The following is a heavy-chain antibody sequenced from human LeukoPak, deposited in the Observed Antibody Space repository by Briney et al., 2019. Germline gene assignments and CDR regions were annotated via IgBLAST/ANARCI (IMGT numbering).Heavy chain of an antibody. V-gene: IGHV4-59*08. CDR3: ARHVSVSAAAGWGNYFDY. CDR1: GGSISSYY. D-gene: IGHD3-16*01. CDR2: IYYGGST. J-gene: IGHJ4*02. Sequence: SETPSLTCTVSGGSISSYYWSCIRQPPGKGLEWIGYIYYGGSTNYNPSLKSRVTISVDTSKNQFSLKLSSVTAADTAVYYCARHVSVSAAAGWGNYFDYWGQGTLVTVSS.